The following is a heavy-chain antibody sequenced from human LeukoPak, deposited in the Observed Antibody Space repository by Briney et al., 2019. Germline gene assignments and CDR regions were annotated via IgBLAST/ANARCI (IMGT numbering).Heavy chain of an antibody. D-gene: IGHD1-1*01. J-gene: IGHJ4*02. CDR1: RYTFSGYF. CDR3: ARDLSSTPNWELDH. V-gene: IGHV1-2*06. CDR2: INPGSGDT. Sequence: ASVKVSCKAARYTFSGYFVHWVRQAPGQGLEWVGRINPGSGDTEFAQKFQGRVTMTRDTSVSTAYMEVSGLTSDDTAIYYCARDLSSTPNWELDHWGQGTLVTVSS.